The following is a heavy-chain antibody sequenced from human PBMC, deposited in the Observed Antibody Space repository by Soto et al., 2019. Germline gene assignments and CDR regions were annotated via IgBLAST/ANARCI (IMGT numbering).Heavy chain of an antibody. CDR3: ARGSSPQTFDY. CDR1: GGTFSSYT. D-gene: IGHD6-13*01. V-gene: IGHV1-69*02. J-gene: IGHJ4*02. Sequence: QVQLVQSGAEVKKPGSSVKVSCKASGGTFSSYTISWVRQAPGQGLEWMGRIIPILGIANYTQKFQGRVTITADKSTSTAYMELSSLRSEDTAVYYCARGSSPQTFDYWGQGTLVTVSS. CDR2: IIPILGIA.